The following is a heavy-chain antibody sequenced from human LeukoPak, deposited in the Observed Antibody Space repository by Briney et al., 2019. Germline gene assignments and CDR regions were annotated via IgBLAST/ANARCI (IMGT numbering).Heavy chain of an antibody. D-gene: IGHD4-11*01. Sequence: SQTLSLTCSVSGASISSGSDYWSWIRQPAGRALEWIGRVHTSGNPNYNPSLESRVSISIDRSKNQFSLELNSVTAADTAVYYCARSKAYSGYFDYWGQGTLVTVSS. CDR3: ARSKAYSGYFDY. J-gene: IGHJ4*02. CDR2: VHTSGNP. CDR1: GASISSGSDY. V-gene: IGHV4-61*02.